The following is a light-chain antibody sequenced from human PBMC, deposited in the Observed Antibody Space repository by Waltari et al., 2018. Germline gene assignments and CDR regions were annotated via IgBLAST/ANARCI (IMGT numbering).Light chain of an antibody. CDR2: GAS. V-gene: IGKV3-20*01. CDR1: QSVRSRY. Sequence: EIVLTQSPGTLSLSPGESATLSCRASQSVRSRYLAWYQQKPGQAPRLLIYGASSRATGIPDRFSGSGTGTDFTLTISRLEPEDFAVYYCQQYDSTSWTFGQGTKVEIK. CDR3: QQYDSTSWT. J-gene: IGKJ1*01.